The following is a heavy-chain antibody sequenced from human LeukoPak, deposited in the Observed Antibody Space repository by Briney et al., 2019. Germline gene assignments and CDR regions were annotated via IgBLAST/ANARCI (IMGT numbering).Heavy chain of an antibody. D-gene: IGHD6-19*01. Sequence: SETLSLTCTVSGGSISSYYWSWIRQPPGKGLEWIGYIYYSGSTNYNPSFKSRVIISVDTSKNQFSLKLSSVTAADTAVYYCARAYSSGWYLEGFDYWGQGTLVTVSS. V-gene: IGHV4-59*01. CDR1: GGSISSYY. CDR2: IYYSGST. CDR3: ARAYSSGWYLEGFDY. J-gene: IGHJ4*02.